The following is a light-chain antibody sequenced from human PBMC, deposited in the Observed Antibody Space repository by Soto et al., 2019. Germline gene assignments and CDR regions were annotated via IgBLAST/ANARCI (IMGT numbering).Light chain of an antibody. V-gene: IGKV3-20*01. Sequence: EIVLTQSPGTLSLSPGERATLSCRASQSISRSYLAWYQQKPGQAPRRLIYGASTRATGIPERFGGSGSGTDFTLTISRLEPEDFAVYYCQQYDTWTFGQGTKVEIK. CDR2: GAS. CDR3: QQYDTWT. CDR1: QSISRSY. J-gene: IGKJ1*01.